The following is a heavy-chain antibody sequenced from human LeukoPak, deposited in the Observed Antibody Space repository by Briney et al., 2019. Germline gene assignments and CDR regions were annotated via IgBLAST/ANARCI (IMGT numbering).Heavy chain of an antibody. D-gene: IGHD4-23*01. CDR3: AGDDYGGNKRADY. CDR2: MYHTGST. J-gene: IGHJ4*02. CDR1: GYSMSSGYY. V-gene: IGHV4-38-2*02. Sequence: SETLSLTCSVSGYSMSSGYYWGWIRQPPERGLEWIGSMYHTGSTYYNPSLKSRVTISVDTSKNQFSLKLSSVTAADTAAYYCAGDDYGGNKRADYWGQGTLVTVSS.